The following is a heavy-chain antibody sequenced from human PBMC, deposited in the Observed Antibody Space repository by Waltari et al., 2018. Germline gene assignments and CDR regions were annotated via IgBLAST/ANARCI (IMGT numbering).Heavy chain of an antibody. CDR3: ARGPMWAVAGIIPASNAFDI. D-gene: IGHD6-19*01. Sequence: KPGSSVKVSCKASGGTFSSYAISWVRQAPGQGLEWMGGIIPIFGTANYAQKFQGRVTITTDESTSTAYMELSSLRSEDTAVYYCARGPMWAVAGIIPASNAFDIWGQGTMVTVSS. J-gene: IGHJ3*02. CDR1: GGTFSSYA. V-gene: IGHV1-69*05. CDR2: IIPIFGTA.